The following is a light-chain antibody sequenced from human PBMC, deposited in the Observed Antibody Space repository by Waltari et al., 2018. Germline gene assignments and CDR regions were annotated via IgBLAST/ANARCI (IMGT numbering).Light chain of an antibody. V-gene: IGLV2-23*01. CDR2: EGT. CDR3: CSYAGSTTFLYV. CDR1: SNDLGTYNL. J-gene: IGLJ1*01. Sequence: QSALTQPASVSGSPGQSITISCTGSSNDLGTYNLVSWYQQHPGKAPKIMIYEGTERPSGVSNRVSGSESGNTASLTISGLQAEDEADYYCCSYAGSTTFLYVFGTGTKVTVL.